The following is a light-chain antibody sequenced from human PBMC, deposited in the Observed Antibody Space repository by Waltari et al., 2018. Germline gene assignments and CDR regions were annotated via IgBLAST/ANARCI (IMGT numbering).Light chain of an antibody. CDR3: QSYDISLNGWV. V-gene: IGLV1-40*01. CDR1: SSNIGTGYE. Sequence: QSVLTQPPSVSGAPGQRVTISCTGNSSNIGTGYEVHWYQQFPGTAPRLLIFDNRNRPSGVPGRFSGSKSGTSASLAITGLQAEDEADYYCQSYDISLNGWVFGGGTKLTVL. CDR2: DNR. J-gene: IGLJ3*02.